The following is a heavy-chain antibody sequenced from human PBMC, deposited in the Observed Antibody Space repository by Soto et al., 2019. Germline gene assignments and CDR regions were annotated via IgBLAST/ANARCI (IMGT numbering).Heavy chain of an antibody. V-gene: IGHV4-59*12. D-gene: IGHD3-3*01. CDR1: GGSISSYY. Sequence: SETLSLTCTVSGGSISSYYWSWIRQPPGKGLEWIGYIYYSGSTYYNPSLKSRITISIDTSKNQFSLTVSSVTAADTAVYYCARDSWSGFYNYNYHGMDVWGQGTTVTVS. CDR3: ARDSWSGFYNYNYHGMDV. CDR2: IYYSGST. J-gene: IGHJ6*02.